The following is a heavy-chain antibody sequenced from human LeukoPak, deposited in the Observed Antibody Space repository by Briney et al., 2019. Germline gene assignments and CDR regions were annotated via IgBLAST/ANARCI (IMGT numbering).Heavy chain of an antibody. V-gene: IGHV4-34*01. CDR1: GGSFSGYY. Sequence: SETLSLTCAVYGGSFSGYYWSWIRQPPGKGLEWIGEINHSGSTNYNPSLKSRVTISVGTSKNQFSLKLSSVTAADTAVYYCARYCSGGSCYHRGFDYWGQGTLVTVSS. J-gene: IGHJ4*02. CDR3: ARYCSGGSCYHRGFDY. CDR2: INHSGST. D-gene: IGHD2-15*01.